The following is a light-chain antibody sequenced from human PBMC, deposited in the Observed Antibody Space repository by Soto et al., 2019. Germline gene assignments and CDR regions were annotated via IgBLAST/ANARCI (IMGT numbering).Light chain of an antibody. V-gene: IGKV1-5*03. CDR2: EAS. Sequence: DIQMTRSPSSLSASVGDSVIITCRASQSISRWLAWFEQEPGRAPKLLITEASNLEGGVPSRFSGSGYGTEFTLTINNVQPDDFATYYCQQYHTSPWTFGQGTKVEI. J-gene: IGKJ1*01. CDR1: QSISRW. CDR3: QQYHTSPWT.